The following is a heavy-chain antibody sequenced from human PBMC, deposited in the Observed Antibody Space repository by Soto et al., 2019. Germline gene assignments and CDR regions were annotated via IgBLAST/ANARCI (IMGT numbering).Heavy chain of an antibody. CDR2: IYHSGST. V-gene: IGHV4-30-2*01. Sequence: QLQLQESGSGLVKPSQTLSLTCAVSGGSISSGGYSWSWIRQPPRKGLEWIGYIYHSGSTYYNPSLKSRVTISLDRSKKQFSLKLSSVTAAETAVYYCARGMTTVTTLDYWGQGTLVTVSS. D-gene: IGHD4-17*01. J-gene: IGHJ4*02. CDR1: GGSISSGGYS. CDR3: ARGMTTVTTLDY.